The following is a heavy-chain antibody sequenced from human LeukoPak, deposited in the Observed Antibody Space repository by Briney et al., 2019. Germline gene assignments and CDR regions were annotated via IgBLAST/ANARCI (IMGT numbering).Heavy chain of an antibody. J-gene: IGHJ4*02. CDR1: GFTFNTYT. D-gene: IGHD1-26*01. V-gene: IGHV3-21*04. CDR3: AKDQWSFSYFDY. Sequence: GGSLRLSCAASGFTFNTYTMNWVRQAPGKGLEWVSSISSSSVYIYYADSVKGRFTISRDNSKNTLYLQMNSLRAEDTAVYYCAKDQWSFSYFDYWGQGTLVTVSS. CDR2: ISSSSVYI.